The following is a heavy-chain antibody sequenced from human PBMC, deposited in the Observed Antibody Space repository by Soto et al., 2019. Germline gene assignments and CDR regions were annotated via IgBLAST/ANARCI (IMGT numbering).Heavy chain of an antibody. CDR2: IYDSGTT. Sequence: SETLSLTCTVSGGSISSGDYYWSWIRQHPGKGLEWIGYIYDSGTTNYNPSLKSRVTISVDTSKNQFSLKLSSVTAADTAVYYCARHDPSTVTTQYDYWGEGTLVTVSS. CDR3: ARHDPSTVTTQYDY. CDR1: GGSISSGDYY. J-gene: IGHJ4*02. D-gene: IGHD4-17*01. V-gene: IGHV4-30-4*08.